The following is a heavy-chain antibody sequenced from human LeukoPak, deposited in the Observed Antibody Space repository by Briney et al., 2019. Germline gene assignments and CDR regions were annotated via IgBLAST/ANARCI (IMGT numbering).Heavy chain of an antibody. CDR3: ASQNDSSGYTDY. CDR2: ISYDGSNK. Sequence: GGSLRLSCAASGFTFISYAMHSVRQAPGKGLEWVAVISYDGSNKYYADSVKGRFTISRDNSKNTLYLQMNSLRAEDTAVYYCASQNDSSGYTDYWGQGTLVTVSS. J-gene: IGHJ4*02. D-gene: IGHD3-22*01. V-gene: IGHV3-30*04. CDR1: GFTFISYA.